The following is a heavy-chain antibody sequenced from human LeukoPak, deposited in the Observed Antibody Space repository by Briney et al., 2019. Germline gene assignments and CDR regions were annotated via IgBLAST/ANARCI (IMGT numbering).Heavy chain of an antibody. CDR3: ARGGYSYGSQPDNFDY. V-gene: IGHV4-30-4*08. D-gene: IGHD5-18*01. CDR1: GGSISSGDYY. CDR2: IYYSGST. Sequence: PSETLSLTCTVSGGSISSGDYYWSWIRQPPGKGLEGIGYIYYSGSTYYNPSLKSRVIVSVDTSKNQFSLKLSSVTAADTAVYYCARGGYSYGSQPDNFDYWGQGTLVTVSS. J-gene: IGHJ4*02.